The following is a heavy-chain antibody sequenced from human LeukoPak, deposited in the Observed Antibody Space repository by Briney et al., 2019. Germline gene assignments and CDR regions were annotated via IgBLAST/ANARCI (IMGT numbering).Heavy chain of an antibody. Sequence: TGGSLRLSCAASGFTFSSYAMNWVRQAPGKGLEWVSGISGSGGSVYYSDSVKGRFTISRDNSKNTLFLQMDSLRVEDTAVYHCAKVTYHSNMGASDIWGQGTRVTVSS. D-gene: IGHD4-4*01. CDR3: AKVTYHSNMGASDI. J-gene: IGHJ3*02. CDR2: ISGSGGSV. V-gene: IGHV3-23*01. CDR1: GFTFSSYA.